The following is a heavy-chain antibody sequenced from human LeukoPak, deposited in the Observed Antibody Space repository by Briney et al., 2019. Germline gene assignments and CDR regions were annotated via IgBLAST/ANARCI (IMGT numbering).Heavy chain of an antibody. D-gene: IGHD6-6*01. J-gene: IGHJ4*02. Sequence: SETLSLTCTVSGGSFNTSSYYWSWIRQPPGKGLGWIGSVYYRGTSYHNPSLKSRVTISVDTSKNQFSLKLSSVTAADTAVYYCARRGRIYSSSFDYWDQGTLVTVSS. V-gene: IGHV4-39*07. CDR2: VYYRGTS. CDR1: GGSFNTSSYY. CDR3: ARRGRIYSSSFDY.